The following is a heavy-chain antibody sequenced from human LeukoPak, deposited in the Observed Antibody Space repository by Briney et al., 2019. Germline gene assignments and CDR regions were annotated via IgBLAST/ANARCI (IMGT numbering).Heavy chain of an antibody. J-gene: IGHJ4*02. Sequence: SETLSLTCTVSGGSISSSSYYWGWIRQPPGKGLEWIGSIYYSGSTYYNPSLKSRVTISVDTSKNQFSLKLSSVTAADTAVYYCARIREYYYDSSGFDYWGQGTLVTVSS. CDR3: ARIREYYYDSSGFDY. D-gene: IGHD3-22*01. V-gene: IGHV4-39*01. CDR2: IYYSGST. CDR1: GGSISSSSYY.